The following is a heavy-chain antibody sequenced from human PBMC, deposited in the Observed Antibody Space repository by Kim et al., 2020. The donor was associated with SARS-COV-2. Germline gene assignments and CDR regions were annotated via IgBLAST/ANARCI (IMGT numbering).Heavy chain of an antibody. CDR2: VNHSGSA. D-gene: IGHD3-22*01. CDR1: GGSFSGYY. J-gene: IGHJ4*02. Sequence: SETLSLTCAVYGGSFSGYYWSWIRQPPGKGLEWIGEVNHSGSANYNPSLKSRVTISVDTSKNQFSLKLSSVTAADTAVYDCASGHGGYYYHESRGYFDYWGQGTLVTVSS. V-gene: IGHV4-34*01. CDR3: ASGHGGYYYHESRGYFDY.